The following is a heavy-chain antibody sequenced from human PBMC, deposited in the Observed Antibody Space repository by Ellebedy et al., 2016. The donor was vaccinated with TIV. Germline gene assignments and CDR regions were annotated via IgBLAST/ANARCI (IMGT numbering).Heavy chain of an antibody. CDR2: IWYDGGNK. Sequence: GGSLRLSCAGSGFPFSGHAMYWVRQAPGKGLEWVAIIWYDGGNKYYADSVKGRFTISRDNSKTTLYLQMTNLRADDSAVYYCAKDLTGISISYFASWGQGTLVTVSA. CDR1: GFPFSGHA. D-gene: IGHD1-1*01. V-gene: IGHV3-33*06. CDR3: AKDLTGISISYFAS. J-gene: IGHJ4*02.